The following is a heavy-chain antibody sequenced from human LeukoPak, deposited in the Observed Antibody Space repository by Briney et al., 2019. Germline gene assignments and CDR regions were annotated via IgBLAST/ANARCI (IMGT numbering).Heavy chain of an antibody. V-gene: IGHV3-7*02. D-gene: IGHD2-15*01. CDR1: GFTFSSYW. CDR3: AVEGYCSGGSCYTNWFDP. Sequence: GGSLRLSCAASGFTFSSYWMSWVRQAPGKGLEWVANIKQDGSEKYYVDSVKGRFTISRDNAKNSLYLQMNSLRDEDTAVYYCAVEGYCSGGSCYTNWFDPWGQGTLVTVSS. CDR2: IKQDGSEK. J-gene: IGHJ5*02.